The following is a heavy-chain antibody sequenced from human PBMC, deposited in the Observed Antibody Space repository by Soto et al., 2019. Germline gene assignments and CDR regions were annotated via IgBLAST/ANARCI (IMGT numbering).Heavy chain of an antibody. CDR1: GFTFSSYG. V-gene: IGHV3-23*01. D-gene: IGHD6-19*01. CDR3: AKTEGYSSGWYLD. Sequence: EVQQLESGGGLVQPGGSLRLSCAASGFTFSSYGMSWVRQAPGKGLEWVSAISGSGGSTYNADSVKGRFTISRDNSKNTLYLQMNSLRAEDTAVYYCAKTEGYSSGWYLDWGQGTLVTVSS. J-gene: IGHJ4*02. CDR2: ISGSGGST.